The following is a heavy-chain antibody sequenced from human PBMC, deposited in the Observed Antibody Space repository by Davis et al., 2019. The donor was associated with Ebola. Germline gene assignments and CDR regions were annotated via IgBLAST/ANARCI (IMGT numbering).Heavy chain of an antibody. Sequence: SETLSLTCAVSGGSISSSNWWSWVRQPPGKGLEWIGEIYHSGSTNYNPSLKSRVTISVDKSKNQFSLKLSSVTAADTAVYYCARHVRDYYGSGSFDYWGQGTLVTVSS. J-gene: IGHJ4*02. D-gene: IGHD3-10*01. CDR2: IYHSGST. V-gene: IGHV4-4*02. CDR3: ARHVRDYYGSGSFDY. CDR1: GGSISSSNW.